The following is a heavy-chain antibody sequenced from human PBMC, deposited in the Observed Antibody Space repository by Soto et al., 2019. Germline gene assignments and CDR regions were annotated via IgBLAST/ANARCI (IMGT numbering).Heavy chain of an antibody. CDR3: ARVSGIYYYGMDV. Sequence: XXTLSLTCTVSGGSISSDYWIGIRQPPGKGLKWIGENNHSGSTNYNPSLKSRVTISVDTSKNQVSLKLSSVTAADTAVYYCARVSGIYYYGMDVWGQGTTVTVSS. D-gene: IGHD3-10*01. V-gene: IGHV4-34*01. CDR2: NNHSGST. J-gene: IGHJ6*02. CDR1: GGSISSDY.